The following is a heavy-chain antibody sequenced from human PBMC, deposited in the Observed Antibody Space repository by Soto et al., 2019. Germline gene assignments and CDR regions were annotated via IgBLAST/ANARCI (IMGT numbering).Heavy chain of an antibody. CDR3: ARVYDTSGYFYAFYI. Sequence: QVQLQESGPGLVKPSETLSLTCTASGGSISNYYWSWIRQPPGKGLEWIAYISYSGGTNSNPSLKSRLNMSLDTSKNQFSLKLSSVTAADTAVYFCARVYDTSGYFYAFYIWGPGTVVTVNS. CDR2: ISYSGGT. D-gene: IGHD3-22*01. CDR1: GGSISNYY. V-gene: IGHV4-59*01. J-gene: IGHJ3*02.